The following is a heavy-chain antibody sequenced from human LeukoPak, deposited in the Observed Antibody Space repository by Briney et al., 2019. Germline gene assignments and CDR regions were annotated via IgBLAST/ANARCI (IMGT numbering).Heavy chain of an antibody. J-gene: IGHJ5*02. CDR3: ARPYYYDSRIDP. CDR1: GVSISSGDYY. Sequence: SETLSLTCTVSGVSISSGDYYWSWIRQPPGKGLEWVEYIYYSGSAYYNPSLKSRVTISVDTSKNQFSLKMSSVTAADTAVYYCARPYYYDSRIDPWGQGTLVTVSS. CDR2: IYYSGSA. D-gene: IGHD3-22*01. V-gene: IGHV4-30-4*01.